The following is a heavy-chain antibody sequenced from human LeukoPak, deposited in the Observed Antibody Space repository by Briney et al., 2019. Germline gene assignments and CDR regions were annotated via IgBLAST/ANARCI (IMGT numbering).Heavy chain of an antibody. CDR1: GGSISSSSYY. J-gene: IGHJ4*02. Sequence: SETLSLTCTVSGGSISSSSYYWGWIRQPPGKGLEWIGSIYYSGSTYYNPSLKSRVTISADTSKNQVSLKLSSVTAADTAVYFCARRGNYDVLPGYYSIDFWGQGTLVTVSS. D-gene: IGHD3-9*01. CDR2: IYYSGST. V-gene: IGHV4-39*01. CDR3: ARRGNYDVLPGYYSIDF.